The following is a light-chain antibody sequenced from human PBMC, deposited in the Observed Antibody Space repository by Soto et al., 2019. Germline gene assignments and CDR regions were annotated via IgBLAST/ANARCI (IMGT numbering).Light chain of an antibody. Sequence: IHMNQYPSSLSASVGDRVTITCRASQSISSYLTWYQQKPGKAPKLLIYAASSLQSGVPSRFSGSGSGTDFTLFIISLQPEDFATYYCQQSYSTPTFGGGTKLDIK. CDR1: QSISSY. V-gene: IGKV1-39*01. J-gene: IGKJ4*01. CDR3: QQSYSTPT. CDR2: AAS.